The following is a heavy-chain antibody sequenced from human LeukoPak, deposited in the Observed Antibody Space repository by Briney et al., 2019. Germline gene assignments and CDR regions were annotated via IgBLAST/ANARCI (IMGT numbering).Heavy chain of an antibody. CDR2: IKQDGSEK. CDR1: GFTFSSYW. J-gene: IGHJ4*02. CDR3: AKDEGHSYGPYFDY. V-gene: IGHV3-7*03. D-gene: IGHD5-18*01. Sequence: PGGSLRLSCAASGFTFSSYWMTWVRQAPGKGLEWVANIKQDGSEKYYVDSVKGRLTISRDNAKNSLYLQMNSLRTEDTALYYCAKDEGHSYGPYFDYWGQGTLVTVSS.